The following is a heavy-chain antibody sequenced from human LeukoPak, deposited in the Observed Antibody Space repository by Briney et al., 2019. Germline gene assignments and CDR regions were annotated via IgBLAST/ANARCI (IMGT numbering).Heavy chain of an antibody. V-gene: IGHV3-23*01. CDR3: ARDGMVYYDSSGYYDSYYYGMDV. J-gene: IGHJ6*02. CDR1: GFTFSSYA. D-gene: IGHD3-22*01. CDR2: ISGSGGST. Sequence: PGGSLRLSCAASGFTFSSYAMSWVRQAPGKGLEWVSGISGSGGSTYYADSVKGRFTISRDNSKNTLYLQMNSLRAEDTAVYYCARDGMVYYDSSGYYDSYYYGMDVWGQGTTVTVSS.